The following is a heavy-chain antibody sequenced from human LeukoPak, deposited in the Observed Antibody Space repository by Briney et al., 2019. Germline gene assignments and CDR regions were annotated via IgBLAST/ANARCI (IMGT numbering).Heavy chain of an antibody. D-gene: IGHD3-10*01. CDR2: INPNSGGT. Sequence: ASVKVSCKASGYTFTGYYMHWVRQAPGQGLEWMGWINPNSGGTNYAQKFQGRVTMTRDTSISTAYMELSRLRSDDTAVYYCARSSDYYGSGSYWGQGTLVTVSS. V-gene: IGHV1-2*02. J-gene: IGHJ4*02. CDR3: ARSSDYYGSGSY. CDR1: GYTFTGYY.